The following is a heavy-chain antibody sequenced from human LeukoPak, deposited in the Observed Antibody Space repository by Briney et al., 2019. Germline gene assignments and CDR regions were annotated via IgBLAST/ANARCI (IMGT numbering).Heavy chain of an antibody. CDR3: ARDRRLLWAFDI. D-gene: IGHD2-2*01. CDR1: GYTFTGYY. J-gene: IGHJ3*02. V-gene: IGHV1-2*02. Sequence: GASVKVSCKASGYTFTGYYMHWVRQAPGQGLEWMGWINPNSGGTNYAQKFQGRVTMTTDTSTSTAYMELRSLRSDDTAVYYCARDRRLLWAFDIWGQGTMVTVSS. CDR2: INPNSGGT.